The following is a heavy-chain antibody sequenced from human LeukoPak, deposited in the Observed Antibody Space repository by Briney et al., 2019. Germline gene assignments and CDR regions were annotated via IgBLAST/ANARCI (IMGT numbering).Heavy chain of an antibody. J-gene: IGHJ4*02. CDR2: ISYDGSNK. V-gene: IGHV3-30*18. CDR3: AKDHGDCGGDCYKALGPGY. D-gene: IGHD2-21*02. Sequence: GRSLRLSSAASGFTFSSYGMHWVRQAPGKGLEWVAVISYDGSNKYYADSVKGRFTISRDNSKNTLYLQMNSLRAEDTAVYYCAKDHGDCGGDCYKALGPGYWGQGTLVTVSS. CDR1: GFTFSSYG.